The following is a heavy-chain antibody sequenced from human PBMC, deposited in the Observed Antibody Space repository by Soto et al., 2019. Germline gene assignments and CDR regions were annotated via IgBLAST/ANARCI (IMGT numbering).Heavy chain of an antibody. CDR3: FIEEYYDGSGYYFY. CDR2: ISSSSDYT. V-gene: IGHV3-11*03. D-gene: IGHD3-22*01. CDR1: GFTFSDYY. J-gene: IGHJ4*02. Sequence: GGSLRLSCAASGFTFSDYYMSWIRQAPGKGLEWISYISSSSDYTNYADSVKGRFTISRDNAKNSLYLQMNSLRAEDTAVYYCFIEEYYDGSGYYFYWCPAPLGTVSS.